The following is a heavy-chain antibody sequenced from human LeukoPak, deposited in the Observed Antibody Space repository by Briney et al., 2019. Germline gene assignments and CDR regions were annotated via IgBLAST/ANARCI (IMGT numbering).Heavy chain of an antibody. D-gene: IGHD2-21*01. CDR2: IIPIFGTA. J-gene: IGHJ4*02. CDR1: GGTFSSYA. V-gene: IGHV1-69*05. CDR3: ARDLWANLFFDY. Sequence: GASVKVSXKASGGTFSSYAISWVRQAPGQGLEWMGRIIPIFGTANYAQKFQGRVTITTDESTSTAYMELSSLRSEDTAVYYCARDLWANLFFDYWGQGTLVTVSS.